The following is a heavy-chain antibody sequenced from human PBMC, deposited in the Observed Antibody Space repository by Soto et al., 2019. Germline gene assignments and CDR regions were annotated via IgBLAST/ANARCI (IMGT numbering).Heavy chain of an antibody. CDR2: LYTSGST. V-gene: IGHV4-4*07. D-gene: IGHD3-9*01. Sequence: LSLTCIVSGGSISSYYWSWIRQPAGKGLEWIGRLYTSGSTNYNPSLKSRVTMSVDTSKNQFSLNLSSVTAEDTAVYYCAGMTGPKTYYYYYGMDVWGQGTTVTVSS. CDR1: GGSISSYY. CDR3: AGMTGPKTYYYYYGMDV. J-gene: IGHJ6*02.